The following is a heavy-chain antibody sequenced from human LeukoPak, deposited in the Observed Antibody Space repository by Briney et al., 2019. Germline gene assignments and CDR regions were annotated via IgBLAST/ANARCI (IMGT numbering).Heavy chain of an antibody. CDR3: AKEQYSRGYYYYYGMDV. J-gene: IGHJ6*02. V-gene: IGHV3-30*18. CDR2: ISYDGGNK. D-gene: IGHD5-18*01. Sequence: GGSLRLSCAASGFTFSSYGMHWVRQAPGKGLEWVAVISYDGGNKYYADSVKGRFTISRDNSKNTLYLQMNSLRAEDTAVYYCAKEQYSRGYYYYYGMDVWGQGTTVTVSS. CDR1: GFTFSSYG.